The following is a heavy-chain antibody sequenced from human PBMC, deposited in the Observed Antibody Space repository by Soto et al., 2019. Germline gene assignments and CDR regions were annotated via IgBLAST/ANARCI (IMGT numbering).Heavy chain of an antibody. CDR1: GFTFSDYA. Sequence: EGQLLESGGGWVQPGGSLRLSCAASGFTFSDYARSWVGQGPGKELEWASGISGVGGSTYYPDSVKGRFTISSDNSKNTVYLQMNNLTAGDTAVYFCAKQRVGSSWYRDFDLWGQGTLVTVSS. CDR2: ISGVGGST. V-gene: IGHV3-23*01. CDR3: AKQRVGSSWYRDFDL. D-gene: IGHD6-13*01. J-gene: IGHJ4*02.